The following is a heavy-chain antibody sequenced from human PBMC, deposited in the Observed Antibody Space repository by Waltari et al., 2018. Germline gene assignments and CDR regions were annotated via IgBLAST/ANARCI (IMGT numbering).Heavy chain of an antibody. CDR1: GYTFTSYY. Sequence: QVQLVQSGAEVKKPGASVKVSCKASGYTFTSYYMHWVRHAPGQGLEWMGIINPRGGSTSDEKKVQGRVTMSRDTSRSTVYMELSRLRSEDTAGYYCAGPPGSMVRGARDYFDYWGQGTLVTVAS. J-gene: IGHJ4*02. D-gene: IGHD3-10*01. CDR2: INPRGGST. V-gene: IGHV1-46*01. CDR3: AGPPGSMVRGARDYFDY.